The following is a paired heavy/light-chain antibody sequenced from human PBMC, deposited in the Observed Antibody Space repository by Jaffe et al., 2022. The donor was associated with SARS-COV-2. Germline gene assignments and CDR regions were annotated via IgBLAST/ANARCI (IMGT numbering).Light chain of an antibody. Sequence: EIVVTQSPLSLPVTPGEPASISCRSSQSLLHRNGYNYLDWYLQKPGQSPQLLIYLGSSRASGVPDRFSGSASGTDFTLKISKVEAEDVGIYYCMQAIQTPFTFGPGTKVEIK. CDR3: MQAIQTPFT. J-gene: IGKJ3*01. CDR1: QSLLHRNGYNY. V-gene: IGKV2-28*01. CDR2: LGS.
Heavy chain of an antibody. J-gene: IGHJ4*02. CDR3: VRDRGDYNWNYDGFDY. CDR2: INSDGTDT. CDR1: GFAFSDYW. D-gene: IGHD1-7*01. V-gene: IGHV3-74*01. Sequence: EVHLGQSGGGVVQPGGSLRLSCAASGFAFSDYWMQWFRQAPGKGLVWVSRINSDGTDTIYADSVRGRFTVSRDNAKNTVYLQMSNLRVEDTAVYFCVRDRGDYNWNYDGFDYWGQGTLVTVSS.